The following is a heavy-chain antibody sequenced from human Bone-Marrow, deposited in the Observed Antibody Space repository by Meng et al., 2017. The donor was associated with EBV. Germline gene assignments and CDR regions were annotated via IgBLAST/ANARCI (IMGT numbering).Heavy chain of an antibody. CDR1: GGSISTNPYH. Sequence: QLQLRGPGPGLVEPSETLSLTCTVSGGSISTNPYHWGWIRQPPGKGLEWIGSISYRGSTYYNPSLKRRVTISLDTSKNQFSLRLNSVTAADTAVYFCAEQGFYDSSFDYWGQGTLVTVSS. CDR3: AEQGFYDSSFDY. V-gene: IGHV4-39*07. J-gene: IGHJ4*02. D-gene: IGHD3-22*01. CDR2: ISYRGST.